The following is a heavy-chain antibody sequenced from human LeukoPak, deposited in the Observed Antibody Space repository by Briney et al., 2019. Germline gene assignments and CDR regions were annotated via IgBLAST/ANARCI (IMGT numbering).Heavy chain of an antibody. CDR3: AREPPSGTTVTTGHYSNDY. CDR2: INPNSGGT. CDR1: GYTFTGYY. Sequence: ASVKVSCKASGYTFTGYYMHWVRRAPGQGLEWMGWINPNSGGTNYAQKFQGRVTMTRDTSISTAYMELSRLRSDDTAVYYCAREPPSGTTVTTGHYSNDYWGQGTLVTVSS. D-gene: IGHD4-17*01. V-gene: IGHV1-2*02. J-gene: IGHJ4*02.